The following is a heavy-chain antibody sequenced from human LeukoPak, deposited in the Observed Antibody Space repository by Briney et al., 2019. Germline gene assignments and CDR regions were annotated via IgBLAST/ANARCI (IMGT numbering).Heavy chain of an antibody. V-gene: IGHV1-69*06. J-gene: IGHJ5*02. D-gene: IGHD3-10*01. Sequence: ASVKVSCKASGGTFSSYAISWVRQAPGQGLEWMGGIIPIFGTANYAQKFQGRVTITAEKSTSTAYMELSSLRSEDTAVYYCARAAPFYGSGSYAGSWFDPWGQGTLVTVSS. CDR2: IIPIFGTA. CDR1: GGTFSSYA. CDR3: ARAAPFYGSGSYAGSWFDP.